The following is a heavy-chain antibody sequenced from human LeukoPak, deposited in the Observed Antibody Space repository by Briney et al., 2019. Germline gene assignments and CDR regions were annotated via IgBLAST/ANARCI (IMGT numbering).Heavy chain of an antibody. CDR1: GFTFSTYA. CDR3: AKPTDLVADPSH. D-gene: IGHD5-12*01. V-gene: IGHV3-33*06. J-gene: IGHJ4*02. Sequence: GGSLRLSCAASGFTFSTYAMHWVRQAPGKGLEWVTMIWHDGSHKYYTDSVRGRFTISRDNSKNTVYLQMNSLRAEDTAVYYCAKPTDLVADPSHWGQGTLVTVSS. CDR2: IWHDGSHK.